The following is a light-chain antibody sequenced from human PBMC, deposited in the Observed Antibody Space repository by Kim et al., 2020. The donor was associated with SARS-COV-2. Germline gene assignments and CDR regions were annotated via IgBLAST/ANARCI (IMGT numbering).Light chain of an antibody. CDR2: GAS. V-gene: IGKV3-20*01. CDR1: QSVGSNS. J-gene: IGKJ1*01. CDR3: QQYGSSPWT. Sequence: EIVLTQSPGTLSLSPGERATLSCRASQSVGSNSLAWYQQKPGQAPGLLISGASSRATGIPDRFSGSGSATDFTLTISRLETEDFAVYYCQQYGSSPWTFGQGTKVDIK.